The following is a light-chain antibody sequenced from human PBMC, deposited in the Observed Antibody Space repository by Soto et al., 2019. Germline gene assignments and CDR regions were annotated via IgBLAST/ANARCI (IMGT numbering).Light chain of an antibody. J-gene: IGLJ2*01. V-gene: IGLV1-44*01. CDR1: TSNIGSQT. Sequence: HSVLTQPPSASGTPGQRVTISCSGSTSNIGSQTVNWYQQLPGAAPKLLIYTNNQRPSGVPDRFSGSKSGTSASLAISGLQSEDEADYFCSAWDDSLNAVLFGGGTQLTVL. CDR3: SAWDDSLNAVL. CDR2: TNN.